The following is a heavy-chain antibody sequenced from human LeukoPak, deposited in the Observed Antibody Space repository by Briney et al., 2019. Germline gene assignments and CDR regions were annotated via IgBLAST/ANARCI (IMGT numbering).Heavy chain of an antibody. V-gene: IGHV4-34*01. D-gene: IGHD3-3*01. CDR3: ARGPRGGDYDFWSGYYPDYYFDY. CDR2: INHSGST. J-gene: IGHJ4*02. CDR1: GGSFSGYY. Sequence: PSETLSLTCAVYGGSFSGYYWSWIRQPPGKGLEWIGEINHSGSTNYNPSLKSRVTISVDTSKNQFSLKLSSVTAADTAVCYCARGPRGGDYDFWSGYYPDYYFDYWGQGTLVTVSS.